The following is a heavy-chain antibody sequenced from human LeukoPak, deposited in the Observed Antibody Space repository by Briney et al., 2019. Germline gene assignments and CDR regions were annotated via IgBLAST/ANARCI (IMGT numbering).Heavy chain of an antibody. CDR1: GGSISSYY. V-gene: IGHV4-59*01. J-gene: IGHJ6*02. Sequence: SETLSLTCTVSGGSISSYYWSWIRQPPGNGLEWIGYIYYSGSTNYNPSLKSRVTISVDTSKNQFSLKLSSVTAADTAVYYCARVQGIFWYYGMDVWGQGTTVTVSS. CDR3: ARVQGIFWYYGMDV. D-gene: IGHD3-9*01. CDR2: IYYSGST.